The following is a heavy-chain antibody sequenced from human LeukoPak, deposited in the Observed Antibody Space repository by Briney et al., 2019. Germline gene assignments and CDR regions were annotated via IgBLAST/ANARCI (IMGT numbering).Heavy chain of an antibody. CDR1: GYTFTDYY. CDR2: ISPSSGGT. J-gene: IGHJ4*02. CDR3: VREYYRYDY. Sequence: ASVKVSCKSSGYTFTDYYLHWVRQAPGQGLEWMGWISPSSGGTNYPQTFQGRVTMTRDTSINTAYMEPSRLRSDDTAVYYCVREYYRYDYWGQGTLVTVSS. V-gene: IGHV1-2*02. D-gene: IGHD3-10*01.